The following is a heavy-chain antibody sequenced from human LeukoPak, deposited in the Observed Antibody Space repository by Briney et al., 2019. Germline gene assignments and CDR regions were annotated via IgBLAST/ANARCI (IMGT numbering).Heavy chain of an antibody. CDR3: ARSNSGYDRMIDY. V-gene: IGHV1-69*05. CDR1: RGTFSSYA. D-gene: IGHD5-12*01. CDR2: IIPIFGTA. Sequence: VASVKVSCKASRGTFSSYAISWVRQAPGQGLEWMGGIIPIFGTANYAQKFQGRVTITTDESTSTAYMELSSLRSEDTAVYYCARSNSGYDRMIDYWGQGTLVTVSS. J-gene: IGHJ4*02.